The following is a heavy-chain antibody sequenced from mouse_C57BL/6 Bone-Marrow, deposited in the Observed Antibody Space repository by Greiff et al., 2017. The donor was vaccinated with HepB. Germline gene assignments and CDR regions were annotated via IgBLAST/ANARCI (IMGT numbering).Heavy chain of an antibody. CDR2: ISYSGST. V-gene: IGHV3-8*01. D-gene: IGHD2-1*01. CDR3: ARYYYGNPYAMDY. CDR1: GYSITSDY. Sequence: VQLQQSGPGLAKPSQTLSLTCSVTGYSITSDYWNWIRKFPGNKLEYMGYISYSGSTYYNPSLKSRISITRDTSKTQYYLQLNSVTPEDTATYYCARYYYGNPYAMDYWGQGTSVTVSS. J-gene: IGHJ4*01.